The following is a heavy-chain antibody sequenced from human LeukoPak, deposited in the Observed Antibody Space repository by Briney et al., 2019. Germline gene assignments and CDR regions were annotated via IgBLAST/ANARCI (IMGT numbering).Heavy chain of an antibody. CDR3: ARAMVRGVIRN. D-gene: IGHD3-10*01. CDR1: GGSISSGGYS. J-gene: IGHJ4*02. Sequence: SETLSLTCAVSGGSISSGGYSWSWIRQPPGKGLEWIGYIYHSGSTYYNPSLKSRVTISVDRSKNQFSLKLSPVTAADTAVYYCARAMVRGVIRNWGQGTLVTVSS. CDR2: IYHSGST. V-gene: IGHV4-30-2*01.